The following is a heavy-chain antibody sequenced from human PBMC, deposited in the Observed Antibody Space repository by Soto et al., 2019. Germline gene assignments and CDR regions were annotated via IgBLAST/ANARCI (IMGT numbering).Heavy chain of an antibody. J-gene: IGHJ6*02. CDR3: AKERGYNYGYDAMDV. CDR2: ISGSGGSI. D-gene: IGHD5-18*01. V-gene: IGHV3-23*01. CDR1: GFTFSSYA. Sequence: EVQLLESGGGLVQPGGSLRLSCAASGFTFSSYAMSWVRQAPGKGLEWVSGISGSGGSIYYADSVKGRFTISRDNSKNTLYLQTNSLRAEDTAVYYCAKERGYNYGYDAMDVWGQGTTVTVSS.